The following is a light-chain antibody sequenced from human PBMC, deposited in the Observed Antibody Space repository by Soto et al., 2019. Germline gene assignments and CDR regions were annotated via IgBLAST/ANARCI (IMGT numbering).Light chain of an antibody. Sequence: QSALTQPPSASGSPGQSVTISCTGTSSDVGGYKYVSWYQQHPGKAPKLMIYEVSKRPSGVPDRFSGSKSGNTASLTVSGLQAEDEADYYCCSYEGSNNFVVFGGGTKLTVL. CDR3: CSYEGSNNFVV. J-gene: IGLJ2*01. CDR1: SSDVGGYKY. V-gene: IGLV2-8*01. CDR2: EVS.